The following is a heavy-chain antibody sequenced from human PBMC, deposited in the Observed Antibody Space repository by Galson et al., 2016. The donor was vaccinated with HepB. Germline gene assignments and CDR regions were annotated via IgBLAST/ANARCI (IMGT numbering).Heavy chain of an antibody. Sequence: SLRLSCAASGFTFGSYAMSWVSGLSGSGGSTYYADSVRGRFTISRDNSKNTLYLQMNSLRAEDTAMYYCVRQKETRDYGGNPPEYWGQGTLVTISS. V-gene: IGHV3-23*01. D-gene: IGHD4-23*01. CDR3: VRQKETRDYGGNPPEY. CDR1: GFTFGSYA. CDR2: LSGSGGST. J-gene: IGHJ4*02.